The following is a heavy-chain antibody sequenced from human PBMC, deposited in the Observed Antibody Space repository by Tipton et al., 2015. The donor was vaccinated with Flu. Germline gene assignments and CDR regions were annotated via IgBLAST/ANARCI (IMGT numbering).Heavy chain of an antibody. V-gene: IGHV4-39*07. D-gene: IGHD3-10*01. Sequence: TLSLTCTVSGGSISSSSYYWGWIRQPPGKGLEWIGSIYYRGSTYYNPSLKSRVTISVDTSKNQFSLKLSSVTAADTAVYYCARDRASGSYLYYYYGMDVWGQGP. CDR1: GGSISSSSYY. CDR3: ARDRASGSYLYYYYGMDV. J-gene: IGHJ6*02. CDR2: IYYRGST.